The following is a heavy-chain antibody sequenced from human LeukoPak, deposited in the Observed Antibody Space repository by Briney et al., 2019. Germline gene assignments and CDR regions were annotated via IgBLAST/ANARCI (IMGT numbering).Heavy chain of an antibody. CDR1: GYTLTDHH. V-gene: IGHV1-2*02. J-gene: IGHJ4*02. CDR3: ARDPVDGYSHYDF. Sequence: ASVKVSCKASGYTLTDHHLIWVRQAPGQGLEWVGWIRPNSGGIHYAQEFQGRVTLTRDTSISTAYMEVTRLTSDDTAIYYCARDPVDGYSHYDFWGQGTLDTVSS. CDR2: IRPNSGGI. D-gene: IGHD5-18*01.